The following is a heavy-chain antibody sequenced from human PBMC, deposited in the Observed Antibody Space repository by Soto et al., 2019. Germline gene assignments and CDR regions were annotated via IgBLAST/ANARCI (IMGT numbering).Heavy chain of an antibody. D-gene: IGHD4-17*01. J-gene: IGHJ4*02. CDR2: ISGSGGST. CDR3: AKVLVQIRVTTVSSTFDY. CDR1: GFTFSSYA. V-gene: IGHV3-23*01. Sequence: EVQLLESGGGLVQPGGSLRLSCAASGFTFSSYAMSWVRQAPGKGLEWVSAISGSGGSTYYADSVKGRFTISRDNSNTTLYLQMNSLRAEDTAVYYCAKVLVQIRVTTVSSTFDYWGQGTLVTVSS.